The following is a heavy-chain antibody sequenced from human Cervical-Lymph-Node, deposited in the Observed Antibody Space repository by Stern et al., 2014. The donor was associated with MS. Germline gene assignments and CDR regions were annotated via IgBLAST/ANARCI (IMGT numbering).Heavy chain of an antibody. V-gene: IGHV1-69*01. CDR3: ARDLPYSSGFSLGGFDP. J-gene: IGHJ5*02. CDR2: IIPIFGTA. Sequence: VHLVESGAEVKKPGSSVKVSCKASGGTFSSYAISWVRPAPGQGLEWMGGIIPIFGTANYAQKFQGRVTITADESTSTAYMELSSLRSEDTAVYYCARDLPYSSGFSLGGFDPWGQGTLVTVSS. D-gene: IGHD6-19*01. CDR1: GGTFSSYA.